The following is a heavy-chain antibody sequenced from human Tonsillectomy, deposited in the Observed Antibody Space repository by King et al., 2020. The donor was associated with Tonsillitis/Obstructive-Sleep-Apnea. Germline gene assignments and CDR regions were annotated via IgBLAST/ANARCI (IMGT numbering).Heavy chain of an antibody. V-gene: IGHV4-31*03. CDR3: ARGGYCSGGSCPLAYFDY. CDR1: GGSISSGGYY. Sequence: QLQGSGPGLVKPSQTLSLTCTVSGGSISSGGYYWSWIRQHPGKGLEWIGYIYYSGSTYYNPSLKSRVTISVDTSKNQFSLKLGSVTAADTAVYYCARGGYCSGGSCPLAYFDYWGQGTLVTVSS. D-gene: IGHD2-15*01. CDR2: IYYSGST. J-gene: IGHJ4*02.